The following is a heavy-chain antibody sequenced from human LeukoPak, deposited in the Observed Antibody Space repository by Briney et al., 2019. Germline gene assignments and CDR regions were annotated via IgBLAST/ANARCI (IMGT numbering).Heavy chain of an antibody. CDR2: ITWDSTGI. Sequence: GGSLRLSCAASGFIFHDYSMHWVRQVPGKGLEWVSGITWDSTGIGYADSVKGRFTISRDNAKNSLYLQMNSLRTEDMALYYCAKSAGYRSGGPFDIWGQGTIVTVSS. CDR1: GFIFHDYS. J-gene: IGHJ3*02. V-gene: IGHV3-9*03. D-gene: IGHD6-19*01. CDR3: AKSAGYRSGGPFDI.